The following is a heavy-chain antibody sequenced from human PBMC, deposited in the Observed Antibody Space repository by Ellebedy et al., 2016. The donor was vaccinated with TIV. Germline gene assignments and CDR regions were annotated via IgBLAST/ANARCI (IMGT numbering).Heavy chain of an antibody. CDR2: INPQSGDT. J-gene: IGHJ4*02. V-gene: IGHV1-2*04. Sequence: ASVKVSCKASGYTFSDYYLHWVRQAPGQGLEWLGWINPQSGDTSYAQKFHGSVTLTRDTSTGTGYMELSSLRSHDTALYYCAGGGIVEADMRFDYWGQGTLVTVSP. CDR1: GYTFSDYY. CDR3: AGGGIVEADMRFDY. D-gene: IGHD1-26*01.